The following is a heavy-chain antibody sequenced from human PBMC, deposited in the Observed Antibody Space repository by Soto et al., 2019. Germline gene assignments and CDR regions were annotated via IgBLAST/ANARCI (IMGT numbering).Heavy chain of an antibody. CDR2: VYATGTT. V-gene: IGHV4-4*07. J-gene: IGHJ5*02. CDR3: VRDGSKSLRDWFDP. CDR1: GGSISKFY. Sequence: PSETLSLTCNVSGGSISKFYWAWIRKTAGNGLEWMGRVYATGTTDYNPSLRSRVATSVDISKKTFSLRLRSVTGADSGVYYCVRDGSKSLRDWFDPWGQGILVTVSS.